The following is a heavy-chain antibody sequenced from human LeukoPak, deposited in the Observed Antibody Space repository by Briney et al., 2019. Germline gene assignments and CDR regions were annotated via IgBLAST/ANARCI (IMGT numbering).Heavy chain of an antibody. Sequence: SETLSLTCSVSGASMNSHYWSWIRQPPGKGLEWIGYISYTGSTSYNPSLKSRLTISGDASKNQFSLSLTSVTAADTAVYYCSRLRSNSWSSYYFDYWGQGAHVAVSP. V-gene: IGHV4-59*08. J-gene: IGHJ4*02. CDR1: GASMNSHY. D-gene: IGHD2-2*01. CDR3: SRLRSNSWSSYYFDY. CDR2: ISYTGST.